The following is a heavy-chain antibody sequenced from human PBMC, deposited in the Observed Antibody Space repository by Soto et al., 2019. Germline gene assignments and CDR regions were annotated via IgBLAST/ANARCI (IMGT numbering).Heavy chain of an antibody. V-gene: IGHV3-74*01. CDR3: ASAKIGDYFQVY. J-gene: IGHJ4*02. Sequence: GGSLRLSCAASGFTFSSYAMSWVRQAPGKGLVWVSGINSDGSTTSYADSVKGRFTISRDNAKNTLYLQMDSLRAEDTAVYYCASAKIGDYFQVYWGQGTLVTVSS. CDR2: INSDGSTT. D-gene: IGHD4-17*01. CDR1: GFTFSSYA.